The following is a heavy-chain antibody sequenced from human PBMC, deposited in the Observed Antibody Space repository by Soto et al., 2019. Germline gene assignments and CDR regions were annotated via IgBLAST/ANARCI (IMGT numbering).Heavy chain of an antibody. CDR3: ARLELGGAPYYYYYMDV. J-gene: IGHJ6*03. D-gene: IGHD3-10*01. CDR1: GGSISSYY. Sequence: PSETLSLTCTVSGGSISSYYWSWIRQPPGKGLEWIGYIYYSGSTNYNPSLKSRVTISVDTSKNQFSLKLSSVTAADTAVYYCARLELGGAPYYYYYMDVWAKGTTVTVSS. CDR2: IYYSGST. V-gene: IGHV4-59*08.